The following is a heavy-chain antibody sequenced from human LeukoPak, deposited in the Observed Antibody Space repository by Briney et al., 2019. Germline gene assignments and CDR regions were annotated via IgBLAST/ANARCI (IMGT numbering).Heavy chain of an antibody. V-gene: IGHV1-8*01. D-gene: IGHD3-22*01. CDR2: MNPNSGNT. CDR3: ARGLYYYDSSGYQDFDY. Sequence: ASVKVSCKASGYTFTSYDINWVRHAPGQGLEWMGWMNPNSGNTGYAQKFQGRVTMTRNTSISTAYMELSSLRSEDTAVYYCARGLYYYDSSGYQDFDYWGQGTLVTVSS. J-gene: IGHJ4*02. CDR1: GYTFTSYD.